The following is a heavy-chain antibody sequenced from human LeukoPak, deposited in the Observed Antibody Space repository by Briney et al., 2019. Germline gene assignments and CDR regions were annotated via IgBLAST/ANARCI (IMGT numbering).Heavy chain of an antibody. Sequence: QPGRSLRLSCAASGFTFSSYGMRWVRQAPGKGLEWLAVISFDGSSKYEADSVKGRFTISRDNSKHTLYLQMNSLRLDDTAVYYCARGACSTTGCARTGYWGQGTLVTVSS. J-gene: IGHJ4*02. V-gene: IGHV3-30*03. CDR1: GFTFSSYG. CDR2: ISFDGSSK. CDR3: ARGACSTTGCARTGY. D-gene: IGHD2-2*01.